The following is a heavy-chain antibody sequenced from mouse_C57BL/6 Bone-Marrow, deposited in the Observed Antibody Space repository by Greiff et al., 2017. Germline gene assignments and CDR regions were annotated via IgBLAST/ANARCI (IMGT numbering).Heavy chain of an antibody. J-gene: IGHJ4*01. Sequence: VKLQQPGAELVRPGSSVKLSCKASGYTFTSYWMDWVKQRPGQGLEWIGNIYPSDSETHYNQKFKDKATLTVDKSSSTAYMQLSSLTSEDSAVYYCARGYYYGTLYAMDYWGQGTSVTVSS. CDR1: GYTFTSYW. V-gene: IGHV1-61*01. D-gene: IGHD1-1*01. CDR2: IYPSDSET. CDR3: ARGYYYGTLYAMDY.